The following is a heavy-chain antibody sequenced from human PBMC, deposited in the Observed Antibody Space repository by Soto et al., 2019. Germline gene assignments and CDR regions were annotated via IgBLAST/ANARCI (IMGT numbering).Heavy chain of an antibody. Sequence: GGSLRLSCAASGFTFSSYGMHWVRQAPGKGLEWVAVIWYDGSNKYYADSVKGRFTISRDNSKNTLYLQMNSLRAEDTAVYYCAREILGQWLVPGFDYWGQGTLVTVSS. J-gene: IGHJ4*02. CDR1: GFTFSSYG. D-gene: IGHD6-19*01. CDR3: AREILGQWLVPGFDY. V-gene: IGHV3-33*01. CDR2: IWYDGSNK.